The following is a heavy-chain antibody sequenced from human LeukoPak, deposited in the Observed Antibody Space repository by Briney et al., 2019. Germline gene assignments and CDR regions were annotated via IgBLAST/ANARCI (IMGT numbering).Heavy chain of an antibody. CDR3: ARDIAVAGKGAFDY. V-gene: IGHV3-21*01. J-gene: IGHJ4*02. Sequence: GGSLRLSCAASGFTFSSYSMNWVRQAPGKGLEWGSSISSSSSYIYYADSVKGRFTISRDNAKNSLYLQMNSLRAEDTAVYYCARDIAVAGKGAFDYWGQGTLVTVS. CDR1: GFTFSSYS. CDR2: ISSSSSYI. D-gene: IGHD6-19*01.